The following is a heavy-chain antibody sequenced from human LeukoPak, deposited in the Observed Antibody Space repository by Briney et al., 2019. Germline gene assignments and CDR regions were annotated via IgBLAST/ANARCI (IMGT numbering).Heavy chain of an antibody. D-gene: IGHD1-26*01. CDR2: IYYSESRT. CDR1: GGSFSGYY. Sequence: PSETLSLTCAVYGGSFSGYYWSWIRQSPGKGLEWIGSIYYSESRTYYNASLKSRVTISVDTSKNQVSLRLNSVTVADTAVYYCAKSGGYGLIDYWGQGTLVTVSS. CDR3: AKSGGYGLIDY. J-gene: IGHJ4*02. V-gene: IGHV4-34*01.